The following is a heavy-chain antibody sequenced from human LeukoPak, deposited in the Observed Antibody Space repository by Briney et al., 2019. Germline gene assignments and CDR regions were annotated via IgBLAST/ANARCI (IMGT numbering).Heavy chain of an antibody. J-gene: IGHJ3*02. D-gene: IGHD2-2*03. V-gene: IGHV4-59*01. CDR3: ARGIRGKWISRGAFNI. CDR2: IYYSGST. Sequence: PSETLSLPCTVSGGSISSYYWSWIRQPPGKGLEWIGYIYYSGSTNYNPSLKSRVTISVDTSKNQFSLKLSSVTAADTAVYYCARGIRGKWISRGAFNIWGQGTMVTVSS. CDR1: GGSISSYY.